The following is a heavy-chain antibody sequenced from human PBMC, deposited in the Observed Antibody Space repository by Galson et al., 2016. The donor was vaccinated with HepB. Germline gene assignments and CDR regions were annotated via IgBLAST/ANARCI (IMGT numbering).Heavy chain of an antibody. Sequence: SETLSLTCAVSGGSISSTNWWSWVRQPPGKGLEWIGEIYHTGSTNYNPSLKSRVTISVDTSKNQFSLKLSSVTAADTAVYYCARTLGGAPWLPSSLWGQGTVVTVSS. D-gene: IGHD5-18*01. CDR3: ARTLGGAPWLPSSL. CDR1: GGSISSTNW. CDR2: IYHTGST. V-gene: IGHV4-4*02. J-gene: IGHJ3*01.